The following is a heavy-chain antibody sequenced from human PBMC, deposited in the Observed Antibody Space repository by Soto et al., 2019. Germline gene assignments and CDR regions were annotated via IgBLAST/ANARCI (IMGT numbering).Heavy chain of an antibody. CDR2: INPNSGGT. Sequence: VASVKVSGKASGYTFSGFYMHWVRQAPGQGLEWMGWINPNSGGTKSAEKFQGRVTMTRDTSISTAYMELSRLTSDDTAVYYCASAAVTGTAGLDFWGKGTQVTVSS. V-gene: IGHV1-2*02. J-gene: IGHJ4*02. CDR1: GYTFSGFY. CDR3: ASAAVTGTAGLDF. D-gene: IGHD6-19*01.